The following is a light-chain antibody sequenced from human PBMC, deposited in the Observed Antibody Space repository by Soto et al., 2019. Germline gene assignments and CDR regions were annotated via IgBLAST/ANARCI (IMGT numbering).Light chain of an antibody. CDR2: DAV. V-gene: IGKV3-20*01. Sequence: EIVLTQSPGTLSLSPGEGATLSCRASQSVTGTNLAWYQQRAGQAPRLLIYDAVRRATGIPDRFSGSGSGTDFTLTISRLEPEDFAVYYCQQYHISPITFGQGTRLEIK. J-gene: IGKJ5*01. CDR3: QQYHISPIT. CDR1: QSVTGTN.